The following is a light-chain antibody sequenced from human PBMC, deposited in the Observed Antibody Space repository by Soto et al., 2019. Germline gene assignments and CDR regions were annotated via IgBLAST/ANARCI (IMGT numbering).Light chain of an antibody. CDR2: DVT. V-gene: IGLV2-14*01. CDR1: SSDVGSYNY. Sequence: QSALTQPASVSGSPGQSITISCTGTSSDVGSYNYVSWFQQHPGKAPKLLIYDVTNRPSGVSNRFSGSKSGNTDSLTISGLQADHAANDDCSSCTRHSDTSSPVLFGGGTKLTVL. CDR3: SSCTRHSDTSSPVL. J-gene: IGLJ2*01.